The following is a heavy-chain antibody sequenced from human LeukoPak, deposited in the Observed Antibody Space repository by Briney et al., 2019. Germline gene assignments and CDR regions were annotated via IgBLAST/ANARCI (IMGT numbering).Heavy chain of an antibody. D-gene: IGHD6-6*01. Sequence: GGSLRLSCAASGFTFSSYAMSWVRQAPGKGLEWVSAISGSGGSTYYADSVKGRFTISRDNSKNTLYLQMNSLRAEDTAVYYCAKDGPEAARLYYYYGMDVWGQGTTVTVSS. V-gene: IGHV3-23*01. CDR1: GFTFSSYA. CDR2: ISGSGGST. J-gene: IGHJ6*02. CDR3: AKDGPEAARLYYYYGMDV.